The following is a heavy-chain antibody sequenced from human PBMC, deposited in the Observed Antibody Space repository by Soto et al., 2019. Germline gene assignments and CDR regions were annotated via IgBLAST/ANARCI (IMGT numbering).Heavy chain of an antibody. Sequence: GGSLRLSCVGSEFTFSNYEMNWVRQAPGKGLEWVSYISYTGSTIYYADSVRGRFTISRDNSKNSLYLQMNSLRAEDTAVYYCARGLRNYYDRSGLHYWGQGTLVTVS. CDR1: EFTFSNYE. J-gene: IGHJ4*02. V-gene: IGHV3-48*03. D-gene: IGHD3-22*01. CDR3: ARGLRNYYDRSGLHY. CDR2: ISYTGSTI.